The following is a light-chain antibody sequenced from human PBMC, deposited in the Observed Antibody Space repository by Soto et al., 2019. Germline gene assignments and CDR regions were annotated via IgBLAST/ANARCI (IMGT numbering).Light chain of an antibody. CDR3: AAWDDSLNGYV. Sequence: QSVLTQPPSASGTPGQRVTISCSGGSSNIGTNAVNWYQQLPGTAPKLLIYNNNQRPSGVPDRFSGSKSGTSASLAICGLQSEDEADYYCAAWDDSLNGYVFGTGTKVTVL. CDR2: NNN. CDR1: SSNIGTNA. V-gene: IGLV1-44*01. J-gene: IGLJ1*01.